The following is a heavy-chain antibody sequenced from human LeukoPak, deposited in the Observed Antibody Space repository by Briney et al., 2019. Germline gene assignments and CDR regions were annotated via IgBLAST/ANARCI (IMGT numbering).Heavy chain of an antibody. J-gene: IGHJ6*02. CDR2: ISYDGSNK. CDR3: ARDPTYGSGSYYGMDV. D-gene: IGHD3-10*01. Sequence: PGGSLRLSCAASGFTFSTYAMHWVRQAPGKGLEWVAVISYDGSNKNYADSVKGRFTISRHNSENTLFLQMNSLRAEDTAVYYCARDPTYGSGSYYGMDVWGQGTTVTVSS. CDR1: GFTFSTYA. V-gene: IGHV3-30*04.